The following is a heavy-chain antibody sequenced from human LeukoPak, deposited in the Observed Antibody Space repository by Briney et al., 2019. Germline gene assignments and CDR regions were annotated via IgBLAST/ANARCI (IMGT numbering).Heavy chain of an antibody. CDR2: INPSGGST. V-gene: IGHV1-46*01. Sequence: ASVKVSCKASGYTFTSYYMHWVRQAPGQGLEWMGIINPSGGSTSYAQKFQGRVTMTRDMSTSTVYMELSSLRSEDTAVYYWARIGISAGGTNFHPGGRAPWSPSPQ. CDR1: GYTFTSYY. J-gene: IGHJ1*01. CDR3: ARIGISAGGTNFHP. D-gene: IGHD6-13*01.